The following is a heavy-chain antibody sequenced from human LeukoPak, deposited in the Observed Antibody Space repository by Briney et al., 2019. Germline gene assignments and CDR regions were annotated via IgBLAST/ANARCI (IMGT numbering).Heavy chain of an antibody. J-gene: IGHJ4*02. D-gene: IGHD3-16*01. CDR3: ARVNVCPRCHFDY. V-gene: IGHV3-74*01. Sequence: PGGSLRLSCAASGFTFSSYWMQWVRQAPGKGLVWVSRIDGDGSSTNYADSVKGRFTISRDNAKNTLYLQMNSLRAEDTAVYYCARVNVCPRCHFDYWGQGTLVTVSS. CDR1: GFTFSSYW. CDR2: IDGDGSST.